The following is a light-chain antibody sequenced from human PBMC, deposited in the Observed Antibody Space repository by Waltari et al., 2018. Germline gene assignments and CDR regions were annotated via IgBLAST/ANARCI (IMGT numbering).Light chain of an antibody. Sequence: SYELTQPPSVSVSPGQTASIPCSGDTLGNKYACWYQLKPGQSPVLVIYQDTKRPSGIPERCSGSNSGNTATLTISGTQAMDEADYYCQAWDSNTHYVFGTGTKVTVL. V-gene: IGLV3-1*01. CDR3: QAWDSNTHYV. J-gene: IGLJ1*01. CDR1: TLGNKY. CDR2: QDT.